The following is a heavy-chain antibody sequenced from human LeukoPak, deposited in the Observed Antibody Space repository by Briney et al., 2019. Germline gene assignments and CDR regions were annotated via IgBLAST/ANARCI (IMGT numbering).Heavy chain of an antibody. V-gene: IGHV1-2*02. CDR2: INPNSGGT. CDR3: ARLNHDYSTLGLAFDY. D-gene: IGHD4-11*01. Sequence: ASVKVSCKASGYTFTGYYMRWVRQAPGQGLEWMGWINPNSGGTNYAQKFQGRVTMTRDTSISTAYMELSRLRSDDTAVYYCARLNHDYSTLGLAFDYWGQGTLVTVSS. J-gene: IGHJ4*02. CDR1: GYTFTGYY.